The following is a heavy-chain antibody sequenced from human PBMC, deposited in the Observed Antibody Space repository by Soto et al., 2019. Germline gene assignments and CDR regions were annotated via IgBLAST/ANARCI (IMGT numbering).Heavy chain of an antibody. D-gene: IGHD3-9*01. CDR1: GFTFSSYS. Sequence: PGGSLRLSCAASGFTFSSYSMNWVRQAPGKGLEWVSFISSSSRYIYYPDSVKGRFTISRDNAKNSLYLQMSSLRAEDTAVYYCARGFDILTGLYFQHWGQGTLVTVSS. V-gene: IGHV3-21*01. CDR2: ISSSSRYI. CDR3: ARGFDILTGLYFQH. J-gene: IGHJ1*01.